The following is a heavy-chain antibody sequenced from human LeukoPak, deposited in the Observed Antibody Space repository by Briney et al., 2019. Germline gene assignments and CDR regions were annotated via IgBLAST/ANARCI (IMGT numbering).Heavy chain of an antibody. CDR1: GFTFRGYW. CDR3: ARDDGDL. Sequence: GGSLRLSCADTGFTFRGYWMKWVRQAPGQGLEWVASIKEDGREKFYVDSVKGRFTISRDDAKNSLYLQMDSLRVEDTAVYYCARDDGDLWGQGTLVTVSS. V-gene: IGHV3-7*01. CDR2: IKEDGREK. J-gene: IGHJ4*02.